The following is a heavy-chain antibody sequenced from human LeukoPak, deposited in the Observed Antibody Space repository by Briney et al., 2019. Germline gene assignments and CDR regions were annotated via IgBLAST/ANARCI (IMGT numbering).Heavy chain of an antibody. CDR2: IYHSGGS. J-gene: IGHJ5*02. CDR3: AKAGTTGIHHWFDP. V-gene: IGHV4-38-2*01. Sequence: PRETLPLTCVVSGYSISNDYYWGWIRQPPGKGLEWIGNIYHSGGSYYNPSLKSRVTILVDTSKNQFSLKLSSVTAADTAVYYCAKAGTTGIHHWFDPWGQGNLVTVSS. CDR1: GYSISNDYY. D-gene: IGHD1-1*01.